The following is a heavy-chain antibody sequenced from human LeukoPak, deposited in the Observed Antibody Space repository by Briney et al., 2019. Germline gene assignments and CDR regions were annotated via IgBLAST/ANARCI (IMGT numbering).Heavy chain of an antibody. J-gene: IGHJ5*02. D-gene: IGHD3-10*01. CDR2: IHHSGST. CDR1: GGSFSGYY. CDR3: ARKYYYGDWFDP. V-gene: IGHV4-34*01. Sequence: SETLSLTCAVYGGSFSGYYWSWIRQPPGKGLECIGEIHHSGSTNYNPSLKSRVTLSVDTSKNQFSLKLSSVTAADTAVYYCARKYYYGDWFDPWGQGTLVTVSS.